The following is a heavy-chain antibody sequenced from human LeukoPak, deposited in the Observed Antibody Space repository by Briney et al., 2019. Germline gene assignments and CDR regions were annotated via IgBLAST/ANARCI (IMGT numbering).Heavy chain of an antibody. J-gene: IGHJ4*02. CDR3: ARGRTAIFDY. D-gene: IGHD2-8*02. CDR1: GGSNSSYY. CDR2: IYYSGST. V-gene: IGHV4-59*08. Sequence: SETLSLTCTVSGGSNSSYYWSWIRQPPGKGLEWIGYIYYSGSTNYNPSLKSRVTISVDTSKNQFSLKLSSVTAADTAVYYCARGRTAIFDYWGQGTLVTVSS.